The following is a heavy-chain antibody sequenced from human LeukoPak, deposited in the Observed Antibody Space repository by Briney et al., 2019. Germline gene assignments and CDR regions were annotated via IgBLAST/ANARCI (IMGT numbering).Heavy chain of an antibody. CDR2: INAGNADT. J-gene: IGHJ6*03. D-gene: IGHD3-3*01. CDR3: ARGIWSATRASYYLDV. V-gene: IGHV1-3*03. CDR1: GYTFSNYA. Sequence: GSVSVSCKASGYTFSNYAIHWVRQAPGRGPEGMGWINAGNADTKYSQDFQGRVTITRDTSANTAYMEVSRLRSEDMAVYYCARGIWSATRASYYLDVWGKGTTVTVSS.